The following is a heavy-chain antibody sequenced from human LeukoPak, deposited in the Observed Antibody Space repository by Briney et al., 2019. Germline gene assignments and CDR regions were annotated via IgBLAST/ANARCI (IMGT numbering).Heavy chain of an antibody. J-gene: IGHJ4*02. Sequence: GGSLRLSCAASGFTFSSYAMSWVRQAPGKGLEWVSVVTGSGDGTYYADSVKGRFTISRDNSRNTLYLQMNSLRAEDTAVYYCAKVGLVAADCYIDYWGQGTLVTVSS. CDR3: AKVGLVAADCYIDY. D-gene: IGHD6-13*01. CDR2: VTGSGDGT. V-gene: IGHV3-23*01. CDR1: GFTFSSYA.